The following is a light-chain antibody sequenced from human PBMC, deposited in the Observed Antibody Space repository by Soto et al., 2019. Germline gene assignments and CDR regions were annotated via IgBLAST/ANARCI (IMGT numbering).Light chain of an antibody. CDR3: QHYNSYSEA. CDR1: QTISSW. J-gene: IGKJ1*01. Sequence: DIQMTQSPSTLSGSVGDRVTITCRASQTISSWLAWYQQKPGKAPKLLIYKASTLKSGVPSRFSGSGSRTEFTLTISSLQPDDFATSYCQHYNSYSEAFGQGTKVDIK. V-gene: IGKV1-5*03. CDR2: KAS.